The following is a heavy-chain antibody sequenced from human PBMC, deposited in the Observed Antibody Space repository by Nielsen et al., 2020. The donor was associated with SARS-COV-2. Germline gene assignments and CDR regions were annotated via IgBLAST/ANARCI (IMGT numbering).Heavy chain of an antibody. J-gene: IGHJ4*02. Sequence: GESLKISCAASGFIFSSYAMSWVRQAPGKGLEWVSTISGSGGGTYYADSVKGRFTISRDNAKNSLYLQMNSLRAEDTAVYYCARDVAVAGTGNFDYWGQGTLVTVSS. CDR1: GFIFSSYA. CDR2: ISGSGGGT. CDR3: ARDVAVAGTGNFDY. V-gene: IGHV3-23*01. D-gene: IGHD6-19*01.